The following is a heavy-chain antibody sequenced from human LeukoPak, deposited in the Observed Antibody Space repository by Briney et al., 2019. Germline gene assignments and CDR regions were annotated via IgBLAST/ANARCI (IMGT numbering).Heavy chain of an antibody. Sequence: GGSLRLSCAASGFTVSSNYMSWVRQAPGKGLEWVSVIYSGGSTYYADSVKGRFTISRDNSKNTLYPQMNSLRAEDTAVYYCARDHDFWSGSYYYYGMDVWGQGTTVTVSS. CDR2: IYSGGST. CDR3: ARDHDFWSGSYYYYGMDV. D-gene: IGHD3-3*01. J-gene: IGHJ6*02. V-gene: IGHV3-66*01. CDR1: GFTVSSNY.